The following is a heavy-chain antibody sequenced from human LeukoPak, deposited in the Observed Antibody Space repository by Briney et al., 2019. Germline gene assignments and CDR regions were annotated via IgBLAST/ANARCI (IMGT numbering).Heavy chain of an antibody. CDR3: ARSWDAVADAFDI. CDR1: GYTFTGYY. D-gene: IGHD1-26*01. V-gene: IGHV1-2*02. Sequence: GASVKVSCKASGYTFTGYYMHWVRQAPRQGLEWMGWINPNSGGTNYAQKFQGRVTMTRDTSISTAYMELSRLRSDDTAVYYCARSWDAVADAFDIWGRGTMVTVSS. CDR2: INPNSGGT. J-gene: IGHJ3*02.